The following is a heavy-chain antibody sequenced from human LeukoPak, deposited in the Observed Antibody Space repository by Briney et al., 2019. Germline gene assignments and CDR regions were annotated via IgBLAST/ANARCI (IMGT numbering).Heavy chain of an antibody. J-gene: IGHJ6*02. Sequence: GGSLRLSCAASGFTFSTYAMSWVRQAPGKGLEWVSSITGSGSSTYYADSVKGRFTISRDNSKNTLYLQMNSLRAEDTAVYYCAKDGGYSYGSDYYYYGMDVWGQGTTVTVSS. CDR1: GFTFSTYA. V-gene: IGHV3-23*01. CDR2: ITGSGSST. D-gene: IGHD5-18*01. CDR3: AKDGGYSYGSDYYYYGMDV.